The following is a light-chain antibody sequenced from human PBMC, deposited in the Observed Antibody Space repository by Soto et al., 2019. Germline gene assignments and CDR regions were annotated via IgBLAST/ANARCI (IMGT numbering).Light chain of an antibody. CDR1: QSVSSY. CDR2: DAS. V-gene: IGKV3-11*01. CDR3: QQRSNWPWT. J-gene: IGKJ1*01. Sequence: IGLTQSPATLSLSPGERATLSCRASQSVSSYLAWYQQKPGQAPRLLIHDASNRATGIPARLSGSGSGTDFTLTISSLEPEDFAVYYCQQRSNWPWTFGQGTKVDIK.